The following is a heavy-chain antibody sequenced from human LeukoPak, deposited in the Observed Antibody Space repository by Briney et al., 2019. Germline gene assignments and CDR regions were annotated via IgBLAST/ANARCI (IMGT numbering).Heavy chain of an antibody. CDR1: GFTFSTNY. J-gene: IGHJ3*02. D-gene: IGHD2-21*02. V-gene: IGHV3-66*01. CDR3: ARDPGCGGDSFHEAFEI. CDR2: IYSGGST. Sequence: GGSLRLSCAASGFTFSTNYMSWVRQAPGKGPEWVSVIYSGGSTYYADSVKGRFTIPRDNSKNTLYLQMNSLRAEDTAVYYCARDPGCGGDSFHEAFEIWGQGTMVTVSS.